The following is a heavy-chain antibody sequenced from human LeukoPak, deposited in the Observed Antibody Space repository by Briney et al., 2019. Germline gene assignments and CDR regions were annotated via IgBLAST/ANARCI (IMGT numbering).Heavy chain of an antibody. J-gene: IGHJ5*02. Sequence: SETLSLTCAVSTSSFSGGYYWGWIRQPPGKGLEWIGNIYHSGSTSYNPSLKSRVTIPVDTSKNHFSLRLRSVTAADTAIYYCARENEVMGTSGHWFDPWGQGTLVTVSS. CDR2: IYHSGST. CDR3: ARENEVMGTSGHWFDP. D-gene: IGHD1-7*01. V-gene: IGHV4-38-2*02. CDR1: TSSFSGGYY.